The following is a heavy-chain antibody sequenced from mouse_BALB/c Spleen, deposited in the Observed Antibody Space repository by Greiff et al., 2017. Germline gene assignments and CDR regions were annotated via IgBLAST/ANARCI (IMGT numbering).Heavy chain of an antibody. J-gene: IGHJ4*01. CDR3: ASLLRGDYAMDY. CDR1: GYSITSYYA. V-gene: IGHV3-2*02. CDR2: ISYSGST. Sequence: EVKLVESGPGLVKPSQSLSLTCTVPGYSITSYYAWNWIRQFPGNKLEWMGYISYSGSTSYNPSLKSRISITRDTSKNQFFLQLNSVTTEDTATYYCASLLRGDYAMDYWGQGTSVTVSS. D-gene: IGHD1-1*01.